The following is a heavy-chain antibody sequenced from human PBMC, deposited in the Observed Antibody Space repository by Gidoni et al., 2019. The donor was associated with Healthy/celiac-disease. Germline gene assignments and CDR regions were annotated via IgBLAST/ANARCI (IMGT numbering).Heavy chain of an antibody. CDR2: IYPGDSDT. Sequence: EVQLVQSGAAVKKPGESLKIPCKGSGYSFTSYWLGWVRKMPGKGLEWMGIIYPGDSDTRYSPAFQGQVTISADKSISTAYLQWSSLKASDTAMYYCARRGYSYGSRFDYWGQGTLVTVSS. V-gene: IGHV5-51*01. CDR1: GYSFTSYW. D-gene: IGHD5-18*01. CDR3: ARRGYSYGSRFDY. J-gene: IGHJ4*02.